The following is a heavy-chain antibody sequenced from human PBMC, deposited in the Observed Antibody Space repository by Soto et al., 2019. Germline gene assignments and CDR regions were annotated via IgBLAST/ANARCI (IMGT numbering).Heavy chain of an antibody. V-gene: IGHV1-69*01. CDR1: GGTFSSSG. CDR3: ARGVYTVVAATVREPYYFDGMDV. D-gene: IGHD2-15*01. CDR2: IIPIIGTA. Sequence: QVQLVQSGAEVKKPGSSVKVSCKASGGTFSSSGISWVRQAPGQGLEWMGGIIPIIGTANYAQNFQGRVTITADESTNTAYMDLSSVRSEDTAVYYCARGVYTVVAATVREPYYFDGMDVWGQGTTVTVSS. J-gene: IGHJ6*02.